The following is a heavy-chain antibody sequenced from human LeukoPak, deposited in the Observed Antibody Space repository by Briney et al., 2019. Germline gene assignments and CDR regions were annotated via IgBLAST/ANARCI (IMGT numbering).Heavy chain of an antibody. CDR3: ARDGYIAVAGTTFDY. V-gene: IGHV3-21*01. Sequence: PGGSLRLSCAASGFTFSSYSMNWVRQAPGKGLEWVSSISSSSYIYYADSVKGRFTISRDNAKNSLYLQMNSLRAEDTAVYYCARDGYIAVAGTTFDYWGQGTLVTVSS. CDR2: ISSSSYI. D-gene: IGHD6-19*01. J-gene: IGHJ4*02. CDR1: GFTFSSYS.